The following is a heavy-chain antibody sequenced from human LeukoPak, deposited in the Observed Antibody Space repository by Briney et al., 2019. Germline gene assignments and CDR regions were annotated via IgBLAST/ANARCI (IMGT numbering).Heavy chain of an antibody. V-gene: IGHV4-61*01. Sequence: PSETLSLTCTVSGYSISSGYYWSWIRQPPGKGLEWIGYIYYSGSTNYNPSLKSRVTISVDTSKNQFSLKLSSVTAADTAVYYCARGWARPYYYGSGSYFPDHTRRFDPWGQGTLVTVSS. D-gene: IGHD3-10*01. CDR2: IYYSGST. J-gene: IGHJ5*02. CDR3: ARGWARPYYYGSGSYFPDHTRRFDP. CDR1: GYSISSGYY.